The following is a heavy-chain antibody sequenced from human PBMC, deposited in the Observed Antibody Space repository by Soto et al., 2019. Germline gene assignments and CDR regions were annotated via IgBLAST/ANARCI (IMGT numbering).Heavy chain of an antibody. J-gene: IGHJ4*02. V-gene: IGHV1-24*01. Sequence: ASVKVSCKVSGYSLTKLSIHWVRQAPGKGLEWMGGFDPEDGETIYAQKFQGRVTMTEDTSTDTAYMELSSLRSEDTAVYYCATQGGVTLFDLIPAFDSWGQGTLVTVSS. CDR3: ATQGGVTLFDLIPAFDS. D-gene: IGHD3-3*01. CDR2: FDPEDGET. CDR1: GYSLTKLS.